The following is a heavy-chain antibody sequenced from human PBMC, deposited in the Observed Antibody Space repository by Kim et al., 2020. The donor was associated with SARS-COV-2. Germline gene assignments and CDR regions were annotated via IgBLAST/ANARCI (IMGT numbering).Heavy chain of an antibody. J-gene: IGHJ3*02. V-gene: IGHV3-74*01. D-gene: IGHD1-26*01. CDR3: ARGSSGSYPRAFDI. Sequence: ADSVKVRFTISRDNAKNTLYLQMNSLRAEDTAVYYCARGSSGSYPRAFDIWGQGTMVTVSS.